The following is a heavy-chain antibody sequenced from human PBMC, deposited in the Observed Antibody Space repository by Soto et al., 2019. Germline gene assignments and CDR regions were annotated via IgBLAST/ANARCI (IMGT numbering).Heavy chain of an antibody. D-gene: IGHD5-18*01. CDR1: GGSISSGSDY. J-gene: IGHJ4*02. Sequence: QLQLQESGPGLVKPSETLSLTCTVSGGSISSGSDYWGWIRQPPGKGLEWIGTIYYSGTTYYNPSLKSRVTMSVDTSKNQFSLKLTSVTAADTAVYYCARPQSGTDTATGFDYWGRGTLVTVSS. V-gene: IGHV4-39*01. CDR3: ARPQSGTDTATGFDY. CDR2: IYYSGTT.